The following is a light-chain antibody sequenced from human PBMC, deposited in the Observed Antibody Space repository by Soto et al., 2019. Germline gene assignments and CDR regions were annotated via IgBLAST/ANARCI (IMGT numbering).Light chain of an antibody. CDR3: SSYTISSPYV. J-gene: IGLJ1*01. V-gene: IGLV2-14*01. CDR1: SSDVGAYNY. CDR2: DVT. Sequence: QSVLTQPASVSGSPGQSITISCTGTSSDVGAYNYVSWYRQYPGKAPKLMIYDVTNRPSGVSNRFSGSKSGNTASLTISGLQAEDEADYYCSSYTISSPYVFGPGTKVTVL.